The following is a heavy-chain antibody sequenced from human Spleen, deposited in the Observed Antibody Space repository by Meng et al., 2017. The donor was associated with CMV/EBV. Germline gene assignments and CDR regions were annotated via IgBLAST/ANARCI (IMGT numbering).Heavy chain of an antibody. CDR1: GFTLSSYV. J-gene: IGHJ6*02. CDR2: IWYDGSNK. CDR3: AKERGRGANYYGMDV. Sequence: GESLKISCAASGFTLSSYVMSWVRQAPGKGLEWVAVIWYDGSNKYYADSVKGRFTISRDNSKNTLYLQMNSLRAEDTAVYYCAKERGRGANYYGMDVWGQGTTVTVSS. V-gene: IGHV3-33*06. D-gene: IGHD3-10*01.